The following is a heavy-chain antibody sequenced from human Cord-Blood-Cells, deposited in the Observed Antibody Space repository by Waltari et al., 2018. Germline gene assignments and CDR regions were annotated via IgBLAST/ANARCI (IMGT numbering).Heavy chain of an antibody. CDR3: ANSSFSSGYYDY. J-gene: IGHJ4*02. D-gene: IGHD3-3*01. CDR1: GFTFSSYG. V-gene: IGHV3-30*18. Sequence: QVQLVESGGGVVQPGRSLRLSCAASGFTFSSYGMHWVGQAPGKGLEWVAVISYDGSNKYYADSVKGRFTISRDNSKNTLYLQMNSLRAEDTAVYYCANSSFSSGYYDYWGQGTLVTVSS. CDR2: ISYDGSNK.